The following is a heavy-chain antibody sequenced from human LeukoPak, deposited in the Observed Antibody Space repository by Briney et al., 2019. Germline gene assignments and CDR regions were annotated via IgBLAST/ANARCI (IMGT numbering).Heavy chain of an antibody. D-gene: IGHD5-18*01. J-gene: IGHJ4*02. CDR1: GFSFSSDG. V-gene: IGHV3-33*06. Sequence: AVGSLRLSCAASGFSFSSDGMTWVRQAPGKGLEWVAVIWYDGTNKYYADSVKGRFTISRDNFKNTLYLQMNSLRAEDTAMYYCAKDRDTAMEIDYWGQGTLVTVSS. CDR3: AKDRDTAMEIDY. CDR2: IWYDGTNK.